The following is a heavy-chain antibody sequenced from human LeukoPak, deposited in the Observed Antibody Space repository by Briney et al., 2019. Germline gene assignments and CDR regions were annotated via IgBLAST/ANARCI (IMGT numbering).Heavy chain of an antibody. CDR2: INHSGST. J-gene: IGHJ3*02. V-gene: IGHV4-34*01. CDR1: GGPFSGYY. Sequence: SETLSLTCAVYGGPFSGYYWSWIRQPPGKGLEWIGEINHSGSTNYNPSLKSRVPISVDTSKNQFSLKLGSVTTAGTAVLYRAREEAAFDIWGQGTMVTVSS. CDR3: AREEAAFDI.